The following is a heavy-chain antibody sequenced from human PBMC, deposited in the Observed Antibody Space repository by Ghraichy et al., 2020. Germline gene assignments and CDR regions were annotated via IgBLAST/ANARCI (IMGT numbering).Heavy chain of an antibody. J-gene: IGHJ4*02. CDR3: ARDLDFVGATDFDY. CDR1: GFTFSSYS. Sequence: GGSLRLSCAASGFTFSSYSMNWVRQAPGKGLEWVSSISSSSSYIYYADSVKGRFTISRDNAKNSLYLQMNSLRAEDTAVYYCARDLDFVGATDFDYWGQGTLVTVSS. V-gene: IGHV3-21*01. CDR2: ISSSSSYI. D-gene: IGHD1-26*01.